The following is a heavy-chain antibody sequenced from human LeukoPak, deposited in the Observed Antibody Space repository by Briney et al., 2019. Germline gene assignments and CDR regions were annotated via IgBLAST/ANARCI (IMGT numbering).Heavy chain of an antibody. D-gene: IGHD7-27*01. Sequence: PGGSLRLSCAASGFTFSSYSMTWVRQAPGKGLEWVSSISSSSSYLYYADSVKGRFTISRDNAKNSLYLQMNSLRAEDTAVYHCARDRNWDTDYWGQGTLVTVSS. V-gene: IGHV3-21*01. CDR1: GFTFSSYS. CDR2: ISSSSSYL. J-gene: IGHJ4*02. CDR3: ARDRNWDTDY.